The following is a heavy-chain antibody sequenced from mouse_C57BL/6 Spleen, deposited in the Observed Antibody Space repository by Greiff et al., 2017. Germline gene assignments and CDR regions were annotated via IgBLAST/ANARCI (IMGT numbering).Heavy chain of an antibody. CDR2: INPSNGGT. D-gene: IGHD2-2*01. CDR1: GYTFTRYW. CDR3: ARSRGDDGYWFAY. Sequence: QVQLQQPGPELVKPGASVKLSCKASGYTFTRYWMHWVQQRPGQGLEWIGNINPSNGGTNYNEKFKSKATLTVDKSASTAYMQLRSLTSEDSAVYYCARSRGDDGYWFAYWGQGTLVTVSA. V-gene: IGHV1-53*01. J-gene: IGHJ3*01.